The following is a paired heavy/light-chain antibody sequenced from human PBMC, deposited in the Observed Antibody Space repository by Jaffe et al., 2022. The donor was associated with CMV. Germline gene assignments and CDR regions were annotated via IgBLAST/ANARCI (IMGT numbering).Light chain of an antibody. J-gene: IGKJ4*01. Sequence: AIQLTQSPSSLSASVGDRVTITCRASQGISSALAWYQQKPGKAPKLLIYDASSLESGVPSRFSGSGSGTDFTLTISSLQPEDFATYYCQQFNNYPLTFGGGTKVEIK. CDR3: QQFNNYPLT. CDR1: QGISSA. V-gene: IGKV1D-13*01. CDR2: DAS.
Heavy chain of an antibody. CDR2: ISWDGGST. J-gene: IGHJ4*02. CDR1: GFTFDDYT. CDR3: AKVRSDRGWIFFDY. D-gene: IGHD3-3*01. Sequence: EVQLVESGGVVVQPGGSLRLSCAASGFTFDDYTMHWVRQAPGKGLEWVSLISWDGGSTYYADSVKGRFTISRDNSKNSLYLQMNSLRTEDTALYYCAKVRSDRGWIFFDYWGQGTLVTVSS. V-gene: IGHV3-43*01.